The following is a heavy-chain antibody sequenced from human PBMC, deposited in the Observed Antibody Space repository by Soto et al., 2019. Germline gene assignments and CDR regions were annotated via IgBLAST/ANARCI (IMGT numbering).Heavy chain of an antibody. CDR2: INPSGVST. Sequence: QVQLVQSGAEVKKPGASVKVSCKASGYTFTRYYMHWVRQAPGQGLEWMGIINPSGVSTSYAQKFQGRVTMTRDTSTSTVYMELSSLRSEDTAVYYCARERSGDSSDYCFDYWGLGTLVTVSS. CDR3: ARERSGDSSDYCFDY. D-gene: IGHD3-22*01. CDR1: GYTFTRYY. V-gene: IGHV1-46*01. J-gene: IGHJ4*02.